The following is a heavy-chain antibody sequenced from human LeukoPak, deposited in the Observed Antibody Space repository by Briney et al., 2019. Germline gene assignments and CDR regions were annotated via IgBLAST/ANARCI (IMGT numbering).Heavy chain of an antibody. V-gene: IGHV6-1*01. CDR3: ARDPVGGSTIFDY. J-gene: IGHJ4*02. CDR1: GDNVSSNSDA. D-gene: IGHD1-26*01. CDR2: TYYRSKWYY. Sequence: SQTLSLTCAISGDNVSSNSDAWNWIRQSPSRGLEWLGRTYYRSKWYYDYAVAVKSRISINPDTSKNQFSLQLSSVTPEDTAVYYCARDPVGGSTIFDYWGQGTLVTVSS.